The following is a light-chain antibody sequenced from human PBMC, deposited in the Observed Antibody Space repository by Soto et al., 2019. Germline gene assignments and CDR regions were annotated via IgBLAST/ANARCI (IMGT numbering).Light chain of an antibody. V-gene: IGKV1-27*01. CDR3: QRYNNAPWT. CDR2: AAS. J-gene: IGKJ1*01. Sequence: DIQMTQSPSSLSASVGDRVTITCRASPDINNFLAWYQHKPGKVPKLLIYAASTLQSGVPSRFSGSGSGTDFTLTISSLQPEDVATYYYQRYNNAPWTFGQGTKVEIK. CDR1: PDINNF.